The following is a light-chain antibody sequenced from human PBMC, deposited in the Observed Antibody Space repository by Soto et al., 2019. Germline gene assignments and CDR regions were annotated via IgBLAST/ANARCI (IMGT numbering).Light chain of an antibody. V-gene: IGLV8-61*01. J-gene: IGLJ3*02. Sequence: QTVGTQEPSFSMSPGRTVTLTCGLSSGSVSTSYYPSWYQQTPGQAPRTLIYSTNTRSSGVPDRFSGSILGNKAALTITGAQADDESDYYCVLYMGSGIWVFGGGTKLTVL. CDR2: STN. CDR1: SGSVSTSYY. CDR3: VLYMGSGIWV.